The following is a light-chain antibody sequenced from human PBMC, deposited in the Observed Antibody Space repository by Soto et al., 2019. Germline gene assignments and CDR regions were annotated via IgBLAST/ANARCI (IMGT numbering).Light chain of an antibody. Sequence: QSALTQPPSASGSPGQSVTISCTGTSNDAGGYDFVSWYQQHPGRAPKLIIVEVNKWPSGVPDRFSASKSGNTASLTVSGLQAEDEADYYCSSYAGDNTYVFGTGTKVTVL. CDR2: EVN. J-gene: IGLJ1*01. V-gene: IGLV2-8*01. CDR3: SSYAGDNTYV. CDR1: SNDAGGYDF.